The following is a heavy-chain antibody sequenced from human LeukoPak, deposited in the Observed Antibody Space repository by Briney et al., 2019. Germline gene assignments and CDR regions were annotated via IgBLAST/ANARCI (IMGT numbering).Heavy chain of an antibody. J-gene: IGHJ4*02. CDR3: ASGYDSSGPPDY. V-gene: IGHV1-69*05. CDR2: IIPIFGTA. CDR1: GGTFSSYA. Sequence: GASVKVSCKASGGTFSSYAISWVRQAPGQGLEWMGRIIPIFGTANYAQKFQGRVTITTDESTSTAYMELSSLRSEDTAVYYCASGYDSSGPPDYWGQGTLVTVSS. D-gene: IGHD3-22*01.